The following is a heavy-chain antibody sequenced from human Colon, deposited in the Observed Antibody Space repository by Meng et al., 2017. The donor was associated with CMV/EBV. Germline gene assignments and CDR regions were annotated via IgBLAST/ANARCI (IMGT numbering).Heavy chain of an antibody. J-gene: IGHJ6*02. D-gene: IGHD3-10*01. V-gene: IGHV3-23*01. CDR2: ISSSSRE. CDR1: GFSFSSYD. Sequence: GESLKISCAASGFSFSSYDMSWARQAPGEGLEWVSSISSSSREYYADSVRGRFTISRDDSRDTLHLQMNSLRSEDTAVYYCARDLRKHYNVLYYYYYGMDVWGQGTMVTVSS. CDR3: ARDLRKHYNVLYYYYYGMDV.